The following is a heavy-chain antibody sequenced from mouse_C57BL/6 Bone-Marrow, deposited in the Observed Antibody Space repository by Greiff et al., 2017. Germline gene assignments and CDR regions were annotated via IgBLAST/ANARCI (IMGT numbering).Heavy chain of an antibody. CDR3: TSLIYYDYGLFAY. CDR1: GFNIKDDY. J-gene: IGHJ3*01. D-gene: IGHD2-4*01. Sequence: EVQLQQSGAELVRPGASVKLSCTASGFNIKDDYMHWVKQRPEQGLEWIGWIDPENGDTEYASKFQGKATITADTSSNTAYLQLSRLTSEDTAVYYCTSLIYYDYGLFAYWGQGTLVTVSA. CDR2: IDPENGDT. V-gene: IGHV14-4*01.